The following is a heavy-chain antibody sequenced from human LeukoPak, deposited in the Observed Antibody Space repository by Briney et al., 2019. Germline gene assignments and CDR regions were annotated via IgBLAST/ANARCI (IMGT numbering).Heavy chain of an antibody. CDR2: INPNSGGT. CDR3: ARIIAAAGNPDY. CDR1: GYTFTGYY. J-gene: IGHJ4*02. Sequence: ASVKVSCKASGYTFTGYYMHWVRQAPGQGLEWMGWINPNSGGTNYAQKFQGRVTMTRDMSISTAYMELSRLRSDDTAVYYCARIIAAAGNPDYWGQGTLVTVSS. V-gene: IGHV1-2*02. D-gene: IGHD6-13*01.